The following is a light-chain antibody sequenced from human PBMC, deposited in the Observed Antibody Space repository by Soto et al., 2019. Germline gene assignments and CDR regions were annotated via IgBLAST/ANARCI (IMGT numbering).Light chain of an antibody. Sequence: QSVLTQSPSASASLGASVKLTCTLSSGHSNYAIAWLQQQPEKGPRYLMKLNSDGSHNKGDGIPDRFSGSSSGPERYLTISSLQSEDEADYYCQTWDTGSLWVFGGGTKLTVL. J-gene: IGLJ3*02. V-gene: IGLV4-69*01. CDR3: QTWDTGSLWV. CDR1: SGHSNYA. CDR2: LNSDGSH.